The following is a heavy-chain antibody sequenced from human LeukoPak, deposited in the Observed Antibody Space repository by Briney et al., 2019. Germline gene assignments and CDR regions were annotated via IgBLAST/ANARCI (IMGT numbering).Heavy chain of an antibody. CDR1: GFSLSTSAMR. CDR3: ARSTVDSSRWYGVSDAFDI. CDR2: IDWDDDK. V-gene: IGHV2-70*04. J-gene: IGHJ3*02. Sequence: SGPTLVNPTQTLTLTCTFSGFSLSTSAMRVSWIRQPPGKALEWLARIDWDDDKIYSTSLKTRLTISKDTSKNQVVLTMTNMDPVDTATYYCARSTVDSSRWYGVSDAFDIWGQGTMVTVSS. D-gene: IGHD6-13*01.